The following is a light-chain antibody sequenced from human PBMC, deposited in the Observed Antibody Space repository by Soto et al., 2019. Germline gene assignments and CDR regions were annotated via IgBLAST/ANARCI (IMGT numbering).Light chain of an antibody. CDR1: QSVSSN. CDR3: QQYNNWPST. V-gene: IGKV3-15*01. CDR2: GAS. J-gene: IGKJ1*01. Sequence: EIVMTQSPATLSVSPGERATLSCRASQSVSSNLAWYQQKPGQAPRLLIYGASTRATGNPARFSGSGSGTKFTLTISSLQSEYFAVYYCQQYNNWPSTFGQGTKVDIK.